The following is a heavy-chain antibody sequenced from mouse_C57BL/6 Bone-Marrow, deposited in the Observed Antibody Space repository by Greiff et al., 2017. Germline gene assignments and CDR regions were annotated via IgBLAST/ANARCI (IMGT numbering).Heavy chain of an antibody. CDR1: GYSFTDYN. D-gene: IGHD2-4*01. V-gene: IGHV1-39*01. Sequence: EVQLQQSGPELVKPGASVKISCKASGYSFTDYNMNWVKQSNGKSLEWIGVINPNYGTTSYNQKFKGKATLTVDQYSSTAYVQINSLTSEDSAVYDCARGYDYDYAMGYWGQGTSVTVSS. CDR2: INPNYGTT. J-gene: IGHJ4*01. CDR3: ARGYDYDYAMGY.